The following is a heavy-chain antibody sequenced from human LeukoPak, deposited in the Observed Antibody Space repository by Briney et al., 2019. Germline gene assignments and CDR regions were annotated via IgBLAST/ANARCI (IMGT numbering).Heavy chain of an antibody. Sequence: GGSLRLSCAASGFTFSTYNMNWVRQGPGKGLEWVSYISSSSSTIYYADSVKGRFTISRDNAKNSLYLQMNSLRAEDTAVYYCAREADYYGSGSYLYRYYFDSWGQGTLVTVSS. CDR2: ISSSSSTI. J-gene: IGHJ4*02. CDR3: AREADYYGSGSYLYRYYFDS. CDR1: GFTFSTYN. D-gene: IGHD3-10*01. V-gene: IGHV3-48*01.